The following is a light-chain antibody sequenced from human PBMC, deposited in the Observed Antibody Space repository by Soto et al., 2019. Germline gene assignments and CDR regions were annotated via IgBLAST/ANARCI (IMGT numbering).Light chain of an antibody. V-gene: IGKV1-27*01. Sequence: DIQMTQSPSSLSASVGDRVTITCRASQDINSFLAWYQQKPGKVPKLLIYASSTLQSGVPSRFTGSGSGRDFTLTISRLQPEDVASYYCQKNISAPLTFVPGTKVDSK. CDR1: QDINSF. J-gene: IGKJ3*01. CDR2: ASS. CDR3: QKNISAPLT.